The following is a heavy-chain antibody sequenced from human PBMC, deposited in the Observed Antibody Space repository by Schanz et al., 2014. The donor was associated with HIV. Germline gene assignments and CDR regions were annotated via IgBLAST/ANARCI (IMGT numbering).Heavy chain of an antibody. CDR2: IYYSGST. Sequence: QVQLQESGPGLMKPSQTLSLTCTVSGGSISRGYYYWNWIRQHPGKGLEWIGYIYYSGSTYKNPSLKRRVNISVDTAKNQFSLQLSAVTAADTAVYYCASLVGATGLELDYWGQGTLVTVSS. D-gene: IGHD1-26*01. CDR3: ASLVGATGLELDY. V-gene: IGHV4-31*03. J-gene: IGHJ4*02. CDR1: GGSISRGYYY.